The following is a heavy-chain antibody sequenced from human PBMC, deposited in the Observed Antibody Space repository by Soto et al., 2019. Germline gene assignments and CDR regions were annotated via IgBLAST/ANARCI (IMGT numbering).Heavy chain of an antibody. CDR1: GFIFGSNA. Sequence: EVQVLESGGGLVPPGGSLRLSCAASGFIFGSNAMTWVRLAPGKGLEWVSGISGSGASTYYADSVKGRFTISRDNSKKTLYLQMDSLRAEDTAVYYCAKGSQRNYGDPFDYWGQGTLVTVSS. CDR2: ISGSGAST. J-gene: IGHJ4*02. D-gene: IGHD4-17*01. CDR3: AKGSQRNYGDPFDY. V-gene: IGHV3-23*01.